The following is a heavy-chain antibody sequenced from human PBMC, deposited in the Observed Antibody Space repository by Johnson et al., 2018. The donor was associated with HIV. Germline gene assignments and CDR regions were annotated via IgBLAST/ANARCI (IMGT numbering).Heavy chain of an antibody. J-gene: IGHJ3*02. CDR1: RFNFDDYA. Sequence: VQLVESGGGLVQPGRSLRLSCEASRFNFDDYAMHWVRQVPGKGLEYVSAISSNGGSTYYANSVKGRFTISRDNSKNTLYLQMNSLRAEDTAVYYCARYYDSRPFDIWGQGTMVTVSS. CDR2: ISSNGGST. D-gene: IGHD3-22*01. CDR3: ARYYDSRPFDI. V-gene: IGHV3-64*01.